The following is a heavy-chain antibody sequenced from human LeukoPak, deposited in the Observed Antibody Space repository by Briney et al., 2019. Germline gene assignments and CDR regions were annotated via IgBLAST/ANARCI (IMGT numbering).Heavy chain of an antibody. Sequence: VSVNVSYMPSVYSFTGYYMLRVRLAPGPPREWTGWVYPNSGGTNYLLKFLARVTITRDTSISTASMHLSSVRSDHTGVYYCARGGEYSSSVSRGLADYWGEGTLVTVSS. J-gene: IGHJ4*02. CDR2: VYPNSGGT. CDR1: VYSFTGYY. CDR3: ARGGEYSSSVSRGLADY. V-gene: IGHV1-2*02. D-gene: IGHD6-6*01.